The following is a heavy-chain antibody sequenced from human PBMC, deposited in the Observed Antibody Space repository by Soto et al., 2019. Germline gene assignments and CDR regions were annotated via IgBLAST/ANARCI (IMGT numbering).Heavy chain of an antibody. D-gene: IGHD3-22*01. CDR2: IYHSGST. Sequence: QVQLQESGPGLVKPSGTLSLTCAVSGGSISSSNWWSWVRQPPGKGLEWIGEIYHSGSTNYNPSLKSRVTISVDKSKNQFSLKLSSVTAADTAVYYCASRPDLTFYDSSGTPCWFDPWGQGTLVTVSS. J-gene: IGHJ5*02. CDR1: GGSISSSNW. V-gene: IGHV4-4*02. CDR3: ASRPDLTFYDSSGTPCWFDP.